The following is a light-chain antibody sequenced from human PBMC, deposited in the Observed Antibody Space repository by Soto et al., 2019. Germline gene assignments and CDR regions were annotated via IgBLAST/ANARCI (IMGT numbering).Light chain of an antibody. CDR2: DDS. V-gene: IGLV3-21*02. CDR1: DLGTKS. Sequence: SYELTQPPSVSVTPGQTARIPCGGNDLGTKSVHWYQQKPDQSPVLVVYDDSDRPSGIRERFSGSNSGNAATLTISRVEAGDEADYYCHLWDNTSDQPVFGGGTKLTVL. J-gene: IGLJ2*01. CDR3: HLWDNTSDQPV.